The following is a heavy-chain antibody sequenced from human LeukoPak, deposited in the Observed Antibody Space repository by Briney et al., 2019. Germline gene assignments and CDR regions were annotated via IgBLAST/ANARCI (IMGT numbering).Heavy chain of an antibody. Sequence: GASVKVSCKASGYTFTGYYMHWVRQAPGQGLEWMGWINPNSGGTNYAQKLQGRVTMTRDTSISTAYKELSRLRSDDTAVYYCAILLRSGSYMASNSFDPWGQGTLVTVSS. J-gene: IGHJ5*02. CDR1: GYTFTGYY. CDR2: INPNSGGT. D-gene: IGHD3-10*01. V-gene: IGHV1-2*02. CDR3: AILLRSGSYMASNSFDP.